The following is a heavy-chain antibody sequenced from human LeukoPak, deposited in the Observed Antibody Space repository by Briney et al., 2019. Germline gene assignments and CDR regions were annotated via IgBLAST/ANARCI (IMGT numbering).Heavy chain of an antibody. Sequence: SETLSLTCTVSGGSISSGDYYWRWIRQPPGKGLEWIGYIYYSGSTYYYPSLKSRVTISVDTSKNQFSLKLSSVTAADTAVYYCARDDPPYWFDPWGQGTLVTVSS. CDR1: GGSISSGDYY. D-gene: IGHD3-3*01. CDR3: ARDDPPYWFDP. CDR2: IYYSGST. V-gene: IGHV4-30-4*08. J-gene: IGHJ5*02.